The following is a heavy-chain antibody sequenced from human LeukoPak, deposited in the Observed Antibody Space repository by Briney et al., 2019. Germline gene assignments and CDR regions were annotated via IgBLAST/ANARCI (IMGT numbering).Heavy chain of an antibody. CDR1: GYTFTSYY. CDR3: ARDRYSRQNIVATITVY. Sequence: GASVKVSCKASGYTFTSYYMHWVRQAPGQGLEWMGIINPSGGSTSYAQKFQGRVTMTRDTSTSTAYMELRSLRSDDTAVYYCARDRYSRQNIVATITVYWGQGTLVTVSS. V-gene: IGHV1-46*01. D-gene: IGHD5-12*01. J-gene: IGHJ4*02. CDR2: INPSGGST.